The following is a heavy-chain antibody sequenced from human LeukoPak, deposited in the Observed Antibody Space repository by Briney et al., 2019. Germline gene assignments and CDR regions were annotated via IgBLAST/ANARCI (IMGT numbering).Heavy chain of an antibody. D-gene: IGHD6-13*01. V-gene: IGHV1-18*01. CDR3: ARDASSSSWLYY. CDR1: GYTFTSYG. J-gene: IGHJ4*02. Sequence: ASVKVSCKASGYTFTSYGISWVRQAPGQGLEWMGWISAYNGNTNYAQKLQGRVNMPTDTSTSTAYMELTSLRSDDTAVYYCARDASSSSWLYYWGQGTLVTVSS. CDR2: ISAYNGNT.